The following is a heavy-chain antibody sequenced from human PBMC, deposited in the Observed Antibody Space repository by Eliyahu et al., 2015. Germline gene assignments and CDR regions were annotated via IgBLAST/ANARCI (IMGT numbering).Heavy chain of an antibody. V-gene: IGHV6-1*01. CDR1: GDSVSGNXVV. CDR2: TYSRSKWYN. CDR3: ARENTMVRGVINPIDY. J-gene: IGHJ4*02. Sequence: QVQLQQSGPGLVKPSQTLSLTCXISGDSVSGNXVVWNWIRQSPSRGPELRGGTYSRSKWYNDYAVSVRSRITINPDTSKNQFSLQLNSVTPEDTAVYYCARENTMVRGVINPIDYWSQGTLVTVSS. D-gene: IGHD3-10*01.